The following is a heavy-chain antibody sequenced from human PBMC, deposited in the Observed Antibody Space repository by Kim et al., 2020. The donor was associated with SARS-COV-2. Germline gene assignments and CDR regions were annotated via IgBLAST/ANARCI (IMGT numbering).Heavy chain of an antibody. CDR1: GGSISSYY. J-gene: IGHJ6*02. Sequence: SETLSLTCAVSGGSISSYYWSWIRLPPGKCLEWIGHVSHSGSTNYNPSLKSRVTISIDTSKRQVSLKLSSVTAADTAVYYCARQKATYMENFYGMDVWGQGTTVTVSS. CDR3: ARQKATYMENFYGMDV. V-gene: IGHV4-59*08. D-gene: IGHD3-3*01. CDR2: VSHSGST.